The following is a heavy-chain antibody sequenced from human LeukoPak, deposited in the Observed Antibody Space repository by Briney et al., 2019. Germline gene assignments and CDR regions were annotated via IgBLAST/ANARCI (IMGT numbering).Heavy chain of an antibody. CDR3: ARVQGQYYYYYGMDV. J-gene: IGHJ6*02. Sequence: SETLSLTCAVYGGSFSGCYWSWIRQPPGKGLEWIGEINHSGSTNYNPSLKSRVTISVDTSKNQFSLKLSSVTAADTAVYYCARVQGQYYYYYGMDVWGQGTTVTVSS. CDR2: INHSGST. CDR1: GGSFSGCY. V-gene: IGHV4-34*01.